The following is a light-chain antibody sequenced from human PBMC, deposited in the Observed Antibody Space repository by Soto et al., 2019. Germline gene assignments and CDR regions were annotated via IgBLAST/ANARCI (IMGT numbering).Light chain of an antibody. CDR3: QQYNSYSWA. CDR2: DAS. CDR1: QSISSW. Sequence: DIQMTQSPSTLSASVGDRVTIPCRASQSISSWLAWYQQKPGKAPKLLIYDASSLESGVSSRFSGSGSGTEFTLTINNLQPDDFATYYCQQYNSYSWAFGQGTKV. J-gene: IGKJ1*01. V-gene: IGKV1-5*01.